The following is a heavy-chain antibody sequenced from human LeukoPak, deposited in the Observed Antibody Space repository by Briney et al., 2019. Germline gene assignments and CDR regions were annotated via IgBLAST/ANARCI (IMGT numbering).Heavy chain of an antibody. V-gene: IGHV1-69*02. J-gene: IGHJ4*02. CDR3: AGSEDSSGWYIDY. D-gene: IGHD6-19*01. Sequence: SVKVSCKASGGTFSSYTISWVRQAPGQGLEWMGRIIPILGIANYAQKFQGRVTITADKSTSTAYVELSSLRSEDTAVYYCAGSEDSSGWYIDYWGQGTLVTVSS. CDR2: IIPILGIA. CDR1: GGTFSSYT.